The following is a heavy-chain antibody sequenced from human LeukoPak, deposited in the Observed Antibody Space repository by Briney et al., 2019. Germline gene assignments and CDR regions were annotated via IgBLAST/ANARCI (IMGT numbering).Heavy chain of an antibody. CDR1: GYTFTAYY. J-gene: IGHJ4*02. CDR3: VREARAAADY. D-gene: IGHD2-15*01. V-gene: IGHV1-2*02. CDR2: INSGSGDT. Sequence: ASVKVSCKASGYTFTAYYMHWVRQAPGQGLEWVGWINSGSGDTNYAQRFQGRVTVTRDTSISTTYMEVYNLKSDDTAGYYCVREARAAADYWGQGTLVTVSS.